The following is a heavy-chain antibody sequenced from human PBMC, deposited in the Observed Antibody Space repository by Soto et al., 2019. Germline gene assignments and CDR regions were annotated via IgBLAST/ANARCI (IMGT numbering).Heavy chain of an antibody. CDR2: IHYSEST. CDR1: GGSIRDTIYY. Sequence: SETLSLTCTVPGGSIRDTIYYWGWIRQPAGKGREWIGSIHYSESTHYNPSLKSRVTISVDPSKSQFSLNMTSVTPADTSVYYCARHLRAVAAPLASWGQGTVVTVSS. CDR3: ARHLRAVAAPLAS. V-gene: IGHV4-39*01. J-gene: IGHJ5*02. D-gene: IGHD6-19*01.